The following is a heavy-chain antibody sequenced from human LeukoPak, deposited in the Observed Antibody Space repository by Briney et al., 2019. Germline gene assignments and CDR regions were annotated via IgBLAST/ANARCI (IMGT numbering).Heavy chain of an antibody. CDR1: GGSISSSSYY. V-gene: IGHV4-39*02. CDR3: AREILGLLDNDSGVPRGPMDV. CDR2: IYYSGST. D-gene: IGHD1-1*01. J-gene: IGHJ6*03. Sequence: PSETLSLTCTVSGGSISSSSYYWGWIRQPPGKGLEWIGNIYYSGSTYYNPSLKSQVTISVDTSKNQFSLKLSSVTAADTAVYYCAREILGLLDNDSGVPRGPMDVWGKGTTVTVSS.